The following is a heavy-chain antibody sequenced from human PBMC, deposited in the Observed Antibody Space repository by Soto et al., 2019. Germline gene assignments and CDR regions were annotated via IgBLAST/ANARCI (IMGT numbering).Heavy chain of an antibody. Sequence: QVQLVQSGAEVKKPGSSVKVSCKASGGTFSSYAISWVRQAPGQGLEWMGGIIPIFGTANYAQKFQGRVTITADESTSTAYMGLSSLGSEDTAVYYCAREADVVTMVRGVIIERKYGMDVWGQGTTVTVSS. CDR3: AREADVVTMVRGVIIERKYGMDV. V-gene: IGHV1-69*01. CDR1: GGTFSSYA. D-gene: IGHD3-10*01. J-gene: IGHJ6*02. CDR2: IIPIFGTA.